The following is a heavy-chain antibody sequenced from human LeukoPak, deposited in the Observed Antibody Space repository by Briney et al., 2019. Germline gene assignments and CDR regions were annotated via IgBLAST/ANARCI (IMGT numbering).Heavy chain of an antibody. Sequence: PGGSLRLSCAASGFTVSSNYMSWVRQAPGKGLEWVSVIYSGGSTYYADSVKGRFTISRDNSKNTLYLQMNSLRAEDTAVYYCARVVYYYDSSGFLFDYWGQGTLVTVSS. CDR1: GFTVSSNY. D-gene: IGHD3-22*01. V-gene: IGHV3-53*01. J-gene: IGHJ4*02. CDR2: IYSGGST. CDR3: ARVVYYYDSSGFLFDY.